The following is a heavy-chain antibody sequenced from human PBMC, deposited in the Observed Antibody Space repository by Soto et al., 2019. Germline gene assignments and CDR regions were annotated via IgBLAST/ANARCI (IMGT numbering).Heavy chain of an antibody. Sequence: QVQLVESGGGVVQPGRSLRLSCAASGFTFSSYGMHWVRQAPGKGLEWVAVIWYDGSNKYYAVSVKGRFTISRDNSKNTLYLQMNSLRAEDTAVYYCAREAHSYGYIADWWYFDLWGRGTLVTVSS. V-gene: IGHV3-33*01. J-gene: IGHJ2*01. CDR1: GFTFSSYG. CDR3: AREAHSYGYIADWWYFDL. CDR2: IWYDGSNK. D-gene: IGHD5-18*01.